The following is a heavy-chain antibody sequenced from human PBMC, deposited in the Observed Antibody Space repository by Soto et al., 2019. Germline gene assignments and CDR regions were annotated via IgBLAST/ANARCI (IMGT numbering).Heavy chain of an antibody. V-gene: IGHV4-61*01. Sequence: PSETLSLTCTVSGGSVRSGSCYWTWIRQPPGKGLEWIGYIYYSGSTNYIPSLKSRVTISVDTSKNQFSLKLNSVTAADTAVYYCARGSGGDYTMDTWGQGTLVTVSS. CDR1: GGSVRSGSCY. CDR2: IYYSGST. D-gene: IGHD3-10*01. J-gene: IGHJ5*02. CDR3: ARGSGGDYTMDT.